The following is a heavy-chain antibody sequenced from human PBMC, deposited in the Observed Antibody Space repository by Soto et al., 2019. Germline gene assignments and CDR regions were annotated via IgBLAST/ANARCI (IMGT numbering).Heavy chain of an antibody. CDR3: ARAWSYYDNSGYSDY. Sequence: EVQLVESGGALVQPGGSLRLSCAGSGFTFSRYWMSCVRQAPGKGLEWVANIKEYGSEKYYVDSVKGRFTISRDNAKYSVYLQMNSLRAEDTAVYYCARAWSYYDNSGYSDYWGQGTLVTVSS. J-gene: IGHJ4*02. D-gene: IGHD3-22*01. CDR1: GFTFSRYW. V-gene: IGHV3-7*03. CDR2: IKEYGSEK.